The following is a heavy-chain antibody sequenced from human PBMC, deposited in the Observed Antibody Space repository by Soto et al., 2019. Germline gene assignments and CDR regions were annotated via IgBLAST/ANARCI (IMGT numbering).Heavy chain of an antibody. CDR3: ARGPHPGLAARPRGYFDL. CDR2: IDHSGST. J-gene: IGHJ2*01. Sequence: QVQLQQWGAGLLKPSETLSLTCAVYGGSFSGYYWSWIRQPPGKGLEWIGEIDHSGSTNYNPSLKSRVTISLDTSKNQFSLKLSSVTAADTAVYYCARGPHPGLAARPRGYFDLWGRGTLVTVSS. V-gene: IGHV4-34*01. D-gene: IGHD6-6*01. CDR1: GGSFSGYY.